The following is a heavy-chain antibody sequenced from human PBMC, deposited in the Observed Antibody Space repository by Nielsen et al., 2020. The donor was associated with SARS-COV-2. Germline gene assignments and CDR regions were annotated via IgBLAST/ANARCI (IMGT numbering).Heavy chain of an antibody. CDR2: IWYDGSNK. CDR1: GFTFRSYW. D-gene: IGHD1-1*01. J-gene: IGHJ3*02. Sequence: GGSLRLSCAASGFTFRSYWMSWVRQAPGKGLEWVAVIWYDGSNKYYADSVKGRFTISRNNSKNTLYLQMNSLRAEDTAVYYCARDALNWEDDAFDIWGQGTMVTVSS. V-gene: IGHV3-33*08. CDR3: ARDALNWEDDAFDI.